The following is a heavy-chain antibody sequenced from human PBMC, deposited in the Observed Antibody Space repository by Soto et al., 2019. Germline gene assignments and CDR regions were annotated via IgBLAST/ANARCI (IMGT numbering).Heavy chain of an antibody. CDR2: ISSSGSNT. CDR1: GFTFSNYA. Sequence: GGSLRLSCAASGFTFSNYAMSWVCQAPGKGLEWVSAISSSGSNTYYADSVKGRFTISRDNSKNTLYLQMSSLRAEDTAVYYCASRAYYDSSGYYYYYFDYWGQGTLVTVSS. J-gene: IGHJ4*02. D-gene: IGHD3-22*01. V-gene: IGHV3-23*01. CDR3: ASRAYYDSSGYYYYYFDY.